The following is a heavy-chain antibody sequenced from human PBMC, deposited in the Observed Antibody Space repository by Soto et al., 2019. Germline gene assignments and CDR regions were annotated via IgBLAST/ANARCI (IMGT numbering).Heavy chain of an antibody. CDR2: IIPIFGTP. J-gene: IGHJ3*02. Sequence: QVQLEQSGAEVKRPGSSVKVSCKTSGGNFNTYPISWVRQAPGHRLQWMGKIIPIFGTPDYAQKYQGRVTINADEAITTVYMELRSLKSDDSGVYYCARDSRLWGSTGWKRENLFDIWGHGPWSPSLQ. CDR3: ARDSRLWGSTGWKRENLFDI. D-gene: IGHD3-16*01. V-gene: IGHV1-69*18. CDR1: GGNFNTYP.